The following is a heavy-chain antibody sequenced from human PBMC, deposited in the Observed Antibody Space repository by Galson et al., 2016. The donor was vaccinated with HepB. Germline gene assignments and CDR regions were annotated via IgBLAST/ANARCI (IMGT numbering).Heavy chain of an antibody. Sequence: SLRLSCAASGFTFSSYGMHWVRQAPGRGPEWVAVIWYDGTTKYYADSVKGRFAISRDNPKSTLYLRMNSLRVEDKAVYYCARDLSVGKHNYFDPWGQGTLVTVSA. J-gene: IGHJ5*02. D-gene: IGHD5/OR15-5a*01. CDR2: IWYDGTTK. CDR3: ARDLSVGKHNYFDP. CDR1: GFTFSSYG. V-gene: IGHV3-33*01.